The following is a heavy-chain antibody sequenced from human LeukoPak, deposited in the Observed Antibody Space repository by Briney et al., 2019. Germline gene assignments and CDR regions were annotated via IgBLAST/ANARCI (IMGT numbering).Heavy chain of an antibody. Sequence: PGGSLRLSCAASGFTFSSYAMSWVRQAPGKGLEWVSAISGSGGSTYYADSAKGRFTTSRDNSKNTLYLQMNSLRAEDTAVYYCAKDLSLLWFGEIESGAFDIWGQGTMVTVSS. CDR2: ISGSGGST. J-gene: IGHJ3*02. V-gene: IGHV3-23*01. CDR3: AKDLSLLWFGEIESGAFDI. CDR1: GFTFSSYA. D-gene: IGHD3-10*01.